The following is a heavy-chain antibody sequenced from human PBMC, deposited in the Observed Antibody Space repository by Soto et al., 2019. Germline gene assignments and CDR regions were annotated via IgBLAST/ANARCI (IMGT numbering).Heavy chain of an antibody. CDR3: ARDPAMATIMDYYYGMDV. D-gene: IGHD5-12*01. CDR2: IKQDGSEK. CDR1: VVTFSSYR. V-gene: IGHV3-7*01. J-gene: IGHJ6*02. Sequence: HPWRPLRLWSAAAVVTFSSYRMSWVCQAQGKGLEWVANIKQDGSEKYYVASVKGRFTISRDNAKNSLYLQMNSLRDEDTAVYYCARDPAMATIMDYYYGMDVWGQGTTVTVSS.